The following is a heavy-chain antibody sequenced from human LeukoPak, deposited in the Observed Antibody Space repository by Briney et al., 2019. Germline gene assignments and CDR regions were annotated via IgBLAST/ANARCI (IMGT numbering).Heavy chain of an antibody. D-gene: IGHD5-12*01. V-gene: IGHV3-21*01. CDR3: AREAGGNSGYDWVL. Sequence: GGSLTLSCAASGFTFSTYSMNWVRQAPGKGLEWVSSISSGSSYIYYADSVKGRFTISRDNAMNSLYLQMNSLRAEDTAVYYCAREAGGNSGYDWVLWGQGTLVTVSS. CDR1: GFTFSTYS. CDR2: ISSGSSYI. J-gene: IGHJ4*02.